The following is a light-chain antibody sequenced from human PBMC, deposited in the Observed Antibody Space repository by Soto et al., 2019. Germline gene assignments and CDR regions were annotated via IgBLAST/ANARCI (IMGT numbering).Light chain of an antibody. CDR2: AVS. V-gene: IGKV3-20*01. CDR3: HQYGSSPLT. J-gene: IGKJ2*01. CDR1: QSVSSIL. Sequence: EIVLTQSPGTLSLSPGEGATLACRASQSVSSILLAWFQQKPGQAPRLLIQAVSSRATVIPDRFSGSGSGTDFTLSISRLEPEDFAVSYCHQYGSSPLTFGQGTKLEI.